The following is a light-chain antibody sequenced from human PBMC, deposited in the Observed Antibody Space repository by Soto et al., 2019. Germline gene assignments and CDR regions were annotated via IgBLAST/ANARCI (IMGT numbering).Light chain of an antibody. CDR3: QAWDSSTYV. V-gene: IGLV3-1*01. J-gene: IGLJ1*01. Sequence: SSELTQPPSVSVSPGQTASITCSGDKLVDKYVCWYQQKPGQSPVLVIYQDTKRPSGIPERFSGSNSGNTATLTISGTQAMDEADYYCQAWDSSTYVFGTGTKVTVL. CDR1: KLVDKY. CDR2: QDT.